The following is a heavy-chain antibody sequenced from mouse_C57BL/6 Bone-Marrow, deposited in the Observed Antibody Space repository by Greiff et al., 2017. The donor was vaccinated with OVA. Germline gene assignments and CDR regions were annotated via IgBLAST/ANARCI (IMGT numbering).Heavy chain of an antibody. CDR2: IHPSDSDT. CDR3: AISSSYDWYFDV. D-gene: IGHD1-1*01. Sequence: QVQLQQPGAELVQPGASVKVSCKASGYTFTSYWMHWVKQRPGQGLEWIGRIHPSDSDTNYNHKFKGKATLTVDKTSSTAYMQLSSLTSEDSAVDDCAISSSYDWYFDVWGTGTTVTVSS. J-gene: IGHJ1*03. CDR1: GYTFTSYW. V-gene: IGHV1-74*01.